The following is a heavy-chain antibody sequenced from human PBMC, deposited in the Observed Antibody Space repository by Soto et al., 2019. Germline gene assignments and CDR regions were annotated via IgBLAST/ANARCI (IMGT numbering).Heavy chain of an antibody. V-gene: IGHV1-18*01. D-gene: IGHD1-26*01. CDR1: GYTFRSYA. CDR3: ARDSTRAYGGSHYSHSDAFEF. J-gene: IGHJ3*01. Sequence: QVQLVQSGGEVKKPGASVKVSCNASGYTFRSYAISWMRQAPGQGLEWMGWISADSGNTNYAQKFQGRVTLTTDTTTSTAYMELKSLTSDDTAVYYCARDSTRAYGGSHYSHSDAFEFWGPGTMVTVSS. CDR2: ISADSGNT.